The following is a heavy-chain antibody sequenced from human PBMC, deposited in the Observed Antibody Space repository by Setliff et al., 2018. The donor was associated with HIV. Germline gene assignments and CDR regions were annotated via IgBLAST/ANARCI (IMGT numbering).Heavy chain of an antibody. V-gene: IGHV1-2*06. Sequence: ASVKDSCKASGYTFTGYYMHWVRQAPGQGLEWMGRINPNSGGTNYAQKFQGRVTMTRDTSISTAYMELSRLRSDDTAVYYCARRSSYDILTGYYPDHDAFDIWGQGTMVAVSS. J-gene: IGHJ3*02. CDR1: GYTFTGYY. D-gene: IGHD3-9*01. CDR2: INPNSGGT. CDR3: ARRSSYDILTGYYPDHDAFDI.